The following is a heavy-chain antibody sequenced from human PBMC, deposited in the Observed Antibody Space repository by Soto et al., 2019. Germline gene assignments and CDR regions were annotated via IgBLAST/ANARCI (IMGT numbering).Heavy chain of an antibody. Sequence: QVQLVQSGAEKKKPGASVKVSCKASGYTFTSYAIDWVRQAPGQRLEWMGWINAGNGNTKYSQKFQGRVTITRDTCASTSYMELNSVRSEDTAVYYCARGFPLWFDTWGQGTLVTVSS. CDR1: GYTFTSYA. D-gene: IGHD3-3*01. CDR3: ARGFPLWFDT. V-gene: IGHV1-3*05. CDR2: INAGNGNT. J-gene: IGHJ5*02.